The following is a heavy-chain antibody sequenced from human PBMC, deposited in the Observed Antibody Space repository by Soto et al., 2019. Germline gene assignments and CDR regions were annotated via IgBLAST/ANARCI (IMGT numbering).Heavy chain of an antibody. V-gene: IGHV4-34*01. Sequence: TLSLTSAGSAGSYSGYNWSWIRQLPGKGLEWIGEINHSGSTNYNPSLKSRVTITRDTSASTAYMELSSLRSEDTAVYYCARSTITMVPYYYMDVWGKGTTVTVSS. CDR3: ARSTITMVPYYYMDV. D-gene: IGHD3-10*01. J-gene: IGHJ6*03. CDR2: INHSGST. CDR1: AGSYSGYN.